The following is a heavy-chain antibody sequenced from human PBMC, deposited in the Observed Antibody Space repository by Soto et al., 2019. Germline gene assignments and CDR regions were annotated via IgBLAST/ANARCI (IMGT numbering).Heavy chain of an antibody. CDR2: IWYDGSNK. V-gene: IGHV3-33*01. Sequence: VGSLRLSYAASGFTFSSYGMHWVRQAPGKGLEWVAVIWYDGSNKYYADSVKGRFTISRDNSKNTLYLQMNSLRAEDTAVYYCARVISNYGGYWFDPWGQGTLVTVSS. CDR1: GFTFSSYG. D-gene: IGHD4-4*01. J-gene: IGHJ5*02. CDR3: ARVISNYGGYWFDP.